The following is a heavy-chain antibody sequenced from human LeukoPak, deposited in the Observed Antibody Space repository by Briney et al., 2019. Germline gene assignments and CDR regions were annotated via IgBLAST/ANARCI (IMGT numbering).Heavy chain of an antibody. V-gene: IGHV3-23*01. Sequence: GGSLRLSCAASGFTFSSYAMYWVRQAPGKGLEWVSGIFGSGGSTHYADSVKGRFTISRDNSKNTLYLQMNSLRAEDTAVYYCAKSTTGYSSGRFPGWPVDYWGQGTLVTVSS. CDR1: GFTFSSYA. J-gene: IGHJ4*02. D-gene: IGHD6-19*01. CDR3: AKSTTGYSSGRFPGWPVDY. CDR2: IFGSGGST.